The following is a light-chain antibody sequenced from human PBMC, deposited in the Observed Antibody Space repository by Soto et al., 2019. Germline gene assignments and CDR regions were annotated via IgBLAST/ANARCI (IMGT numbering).Light chain of an antibody. CDR2: AAS. Sequence: DIQMTQSPSSVSASVGDRVTITCRSSEDISTWLAWYQQKPGKAPKLLIYAASSLQSGVPSRFSGSGSGTDFTLTISSLQPEDFATYSCQHADSFPLITFGQGTRLDIK. CDR1: EDISTW. J-gene: IGKJ5*01. CDR3: QHADSFPLIT. V-gene: IGKV1-12*01.